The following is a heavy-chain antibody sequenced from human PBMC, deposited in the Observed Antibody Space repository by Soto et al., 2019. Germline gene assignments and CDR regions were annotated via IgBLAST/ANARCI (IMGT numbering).Heavy chain of an antibody. V-gene: IGHV3-23*01. CDR3: AKGGGKYYFYYFDS. CDR2: ISGTGGSP. CDR1: GFDFSSYA. Sequence: GGSLRLSCAASGFDFSSYAMNWVRQAPGKGLEWVSGISGTGGSPYYADSVKGRFTISRDNSKNTVYLQMNSLRAEDTAVYYCAKGGGKYYFYYFDSWGQGTLVTVS. J-gene: IGHJ4*02. D-gene: IGHD1-26*01.